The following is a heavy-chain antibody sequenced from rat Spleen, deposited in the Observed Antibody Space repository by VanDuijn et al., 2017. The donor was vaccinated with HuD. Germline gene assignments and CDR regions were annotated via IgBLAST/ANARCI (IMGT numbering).Heavy chain of an antibody. D-gene: IGHD1-1*01. CDR2: ISNTGSSA. Sequence: EVQLVESGGGLVQPGRSMKLSCAASGFTFSNYYMAWVRQAPTKGLEWVASISNTGSSAYYPDSVKGRFTFSRDNAKSTLYLQMNSLRSEDTATYYCTRSGLFITGYFFDYWGQGVTVTVSS. V-gene: IGHV5-25*01. CDR1: GFTFSNYY. CDR3: TRSGLFITGYFFDY. J-gene: IGHJ2*01.